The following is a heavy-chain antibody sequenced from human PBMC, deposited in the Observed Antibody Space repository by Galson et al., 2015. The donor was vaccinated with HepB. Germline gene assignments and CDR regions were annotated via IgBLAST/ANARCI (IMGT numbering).Heavy chain of an antibody. Sequence: SLRLSCAASGFTFSSYSMNWVRQAPGKGLEWVSSISSSSSYIYYADSVKGRFTISRDNAKNSLYLQMNSLRAEDTAVYYCARDHGPYCSGGSRYSFDYWGQGTLVTVSS. J-gene: IGHJ4*02. CDR2: ISSSSSYI. CDR3: ARDHGPYCSGGSRYSFDY. D-gene: IGHD2-15*01. V-gene: IGHV3-21*01. CDR1: GFTFSSYS.